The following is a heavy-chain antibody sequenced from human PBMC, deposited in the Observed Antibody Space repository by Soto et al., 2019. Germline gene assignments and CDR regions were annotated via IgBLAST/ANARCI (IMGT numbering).Heavy chain of an antibody. CDR1: GYTFNNSG. D-gene: IGHD2-2*01. J-gene: IGHJ4*02. CDR2: ISAENGNT. Sequence: QVQLVQSGAEVKKPGASVKVSCKASGYTFNNSGISWVRQAHGRGLEWLGWISAENGNTNYAKKCQGRTTTTTDTATRSAYMDLRSLRSDDTAVYFCARDLGDILVVSAATEFEHWGQGTLVTVSS. CDR3: ARDLGDILVVSAATEFEH. V-gene: IGHV1-18*04.